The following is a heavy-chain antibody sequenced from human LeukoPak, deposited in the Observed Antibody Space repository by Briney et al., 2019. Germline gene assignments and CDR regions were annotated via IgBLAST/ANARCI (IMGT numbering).Heavy chain of an antibody. D-gene: IGHD1-20*01. CDR3: AHRGLSGSLEY. CDR1: GFSLTTAGVA. V-gene: IGHV2-5*01. CDR2: VNWNDDK. J-gene: IGHJ4*02. Sequence: ESGPTLVNPTQTLTLTCPFSGFSLTTAGVAVVWTRQSPGKALDCLALVNWNDDKRFSPSLRSRLTITKDTSKNQVVLSMTNLDPVDTATYFCAHRGLSGSLEYWGQGTLVTVSS.